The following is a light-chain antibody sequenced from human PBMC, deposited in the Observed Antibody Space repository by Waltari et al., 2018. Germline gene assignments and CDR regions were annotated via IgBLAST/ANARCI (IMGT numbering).Light chain of an antibody. CDR3: CSDEGDNTWV. V-gene: IGLV2-23*01. CDR1: SSDVGSHDL. J-gene: IGLJ3*02. Sequence: QSALTKPASVSASPGQSITISCTGTSSDVGSHDLAPWYQQFPGKAPKLIIYDGNKRPSRVSNRFSGFQSGNTATLTISGLQAEDEADYYCCSDEGDNTWVFGGGTKVTVL. CDR2: DGN.